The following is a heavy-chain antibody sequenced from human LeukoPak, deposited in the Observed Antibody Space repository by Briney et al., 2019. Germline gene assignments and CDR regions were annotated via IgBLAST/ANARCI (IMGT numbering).Heavy chain of an antibody. V-gene: IGHV1-18*01. CDR2: ISAYNGNT. CDR3: ARSIKPNYYDSSGYSGLDY. Sequence: GASVKVSCKASGYTFTSYGISWVRQAPGQGLEWRGWISAYNGNTNYAQKLQGRVTMTTDTSTSTAYMELRSLRSDDTAVYYCARSIKPNYYDSSGYSGLDYWGQGTLVTVSS. J-gene: IGHJ4*02. CDR1: GYTFTSYG. D-gene: IGHD3-22*01.